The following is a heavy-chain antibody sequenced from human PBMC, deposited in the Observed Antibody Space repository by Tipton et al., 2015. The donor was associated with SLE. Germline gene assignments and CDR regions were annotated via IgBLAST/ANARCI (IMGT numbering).Heavy chain of an antibody. Sequence: SLRLSCAASGFTFSSYGMSWVRQAPGKGLEWVAFIRYDGSNKYYADSVKGRFTISRDNSKNTLYLQMNSLRAEDTAVYYCAKDWGYYGSGSYYDAFDIWGQGTMVTVSS. CDR3: AKDWGYYGSGSYYDAFDI. J-gene: IGHJ3*02. CDR2: IRYDGSNK. V-gene: IGHV3-30*02. D-gene: IGHD3-10*01. CDR1: GFTFSSYG.